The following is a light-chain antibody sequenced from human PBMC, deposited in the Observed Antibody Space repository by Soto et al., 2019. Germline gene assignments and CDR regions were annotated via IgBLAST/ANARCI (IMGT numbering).Light chain of an antibody. J-gene: IGLJ2*01. CDR1: SSDVGSYNL. V-gene: IGLV2-14*02. Sequence: QSVLTQPASVSGSPGQSITISCTGTSSDVGSYNLVSWYQQHPGKAPKLMIYEGSKRPSGVSNRFSGSKSGNTASLAITGLQAEDEADYYCQSYDSSLTASVFGGGTKLTVL. CDR3: QSYDSSLTASV. CDR2: EGS.